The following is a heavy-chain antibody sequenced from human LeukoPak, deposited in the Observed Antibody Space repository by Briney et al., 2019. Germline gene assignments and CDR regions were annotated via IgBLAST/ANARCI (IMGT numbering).Heavy chain of an antibody. V-gene: IGHV3-30*04. CDR2: ISYDGSNK. CDR1: GFTFSSYA. J-gene: IGHJ6*02. CDR3: ARADDYGDHYYYYGMDV. Sequence: GRSVRLSCAASGFTFSSYAMHWVRQAPGKGLEGVAVISYDGSNKYYADYVKGRFTISRYNYKNTLYLQMNSLRAEDTAVYYCARADDYGDHYYYYGMDVWGQGTTVTVSS. D-gene: IGHD4-17*01.